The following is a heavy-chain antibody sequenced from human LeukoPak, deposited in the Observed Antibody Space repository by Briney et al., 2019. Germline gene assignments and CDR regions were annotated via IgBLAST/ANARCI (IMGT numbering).Heavy chain of an antibody. J-gene: IGHJ5*02. CDR1: GGSFSGYY. CDR3: ARHRRHGYCYGDACSLSFWFDP. D-gene: IGHD5-24*01. Sequence: SETLSLTCAVYGGSFSGYYWSWIRQPPGKGLEWIGEINHSGSTNYNPSLKSRVTISMDKSNNHFSLNLKPVTATDTSVYFCARHRRHGYCYGDACSLSFWFDPWGQGTLVTVSS. V-gene: IGHV4-34*01. CDR2: INHSGST.